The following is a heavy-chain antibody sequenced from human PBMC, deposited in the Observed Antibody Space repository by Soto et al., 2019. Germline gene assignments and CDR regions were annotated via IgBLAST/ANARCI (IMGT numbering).Heavy chain of an antibody. CDR3: ARGKKYDILTGLGNWFDL. D-gene: IGHD3-9*01. J-gene: IGHJ5*02. V-gene: IGHV4-30-2*01. CDR2: IYHSGST. Sequence: PRSLTGAVAGGCISSGAYSWSWIRQPPGKGLEWIGYIYHSGSTYYNPSLKSRVTISVDRSKNQFSLKLSSVTYADTAVYYCARGKKYDILTGLGNWFDLWGQGTLVTVSS. CDR1: GGCISSGAYS.